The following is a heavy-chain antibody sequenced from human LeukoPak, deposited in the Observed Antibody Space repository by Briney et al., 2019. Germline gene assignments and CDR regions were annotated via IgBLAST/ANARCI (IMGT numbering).Heavy chain of an antibody. CDR1: VFTFSSYA. D-gene: IGHD4-17*01. Sequence: GGSLRLSCAASVFTFSSYAMSWVRQAPGRGLEWVSSINSGDNTYYAGSVKGRLTISRDISKNTLYLQMNSLGADDTAVYYCARRSTVTRTYSFDYWGQGTLVTVSS. CDR2: INSGDNT. J-gene: IGHJ4*02. CDR3: ARRSTVTRTYSFDY. V-gene: IGHV3-23*01.